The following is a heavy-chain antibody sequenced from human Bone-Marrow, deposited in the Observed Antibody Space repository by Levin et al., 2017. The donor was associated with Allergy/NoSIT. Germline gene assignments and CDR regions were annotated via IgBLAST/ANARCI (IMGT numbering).Heavy chain of an antibody. J-gene: IGHJ4*02. CDR2: IYWDDDK. Sequence: KLSGPTLVKPTQTLMLTCTFSDFSLNTRGVGVGWVRRPPGKALEWLAVIYWDDDKDYSPSLKSRLTLTKDTSRKQVVLTMTNMDPVDTATYYCVHTTLIVTDIKDELYFDDWGQGTLVTVSS. V-gene: IGHV2-5*02. D-gene: IGHD3-22*01. CDR1: DFSLNTRGVG. CDR3: VHTTLIVTDIKDELYFDD.